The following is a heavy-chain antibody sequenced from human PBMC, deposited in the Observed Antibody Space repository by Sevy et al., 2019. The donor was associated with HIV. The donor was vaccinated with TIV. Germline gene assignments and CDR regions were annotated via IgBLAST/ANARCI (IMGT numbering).Heavy chain of an antibody. Sequence: GGSLRLSCAASGFTFSNAWMSWVRQAPGKGLEWVGRIKSKTDGGTTDYAAPVKGRFTIARDDSKNTLYLQMTSLTTDDTAVYYCTTDPTTVTMGKIVVVTAIRDYWGQGTLVTVSS. J-gene: IGHJ4*02. CDR3: TTDPTTVTMGKIVVVTAIRDY. CDR1: GFTFSNAW. D-gene: IGHD2-21*02. V-gene: IGHV3-15*01. CDR2: IKSKTDGGTT.